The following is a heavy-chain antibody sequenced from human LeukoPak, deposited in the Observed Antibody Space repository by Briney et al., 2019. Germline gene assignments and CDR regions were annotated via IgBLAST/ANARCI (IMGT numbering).Heavy chain of an antibody. V-gene: IGHV4-4*07. J-gene: IGHJ4*02. CDR1: GGSISSYY. CDR2: IYTSGST. CDR3: ARDPLGPSFPYFDY. D-gene: IGHD3-16*01. Sequence: SETLSLTCTVSGGSISSYYWSWIRQPAGKGLEWIGRIYTSGSTNYNPSLKSRVTMSVDTSKNQFSLKLSSVTAADTAVYYCARDPLGPSFPYFDYWGQGTLVTVSS.